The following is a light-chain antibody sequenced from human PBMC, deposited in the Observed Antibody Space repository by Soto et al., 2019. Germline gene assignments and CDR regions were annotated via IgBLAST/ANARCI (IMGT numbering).Light chain of an antibody. V-gene: IGLV2-23*01. J-gene: IGLJ3*02. CDR2: EDS. Sequence: QSALTQPASVSGSPGQSITISCTGTSSDAGNYNFVSWYQQHPGKAPKVIIYEDSTRPSGVSNRISCSKSGNTASLTISGLQAEDESDYYCCSYAGSSTSWVFGGGTKLTVL. CDR1: SSDAGNYNF. CDR3: CSYAGSSTSWV.